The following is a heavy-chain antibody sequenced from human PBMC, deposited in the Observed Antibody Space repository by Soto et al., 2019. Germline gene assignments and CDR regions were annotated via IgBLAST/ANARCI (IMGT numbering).Heavy chain of an antibody. CDR3: ARGRVVVPAAVMFNCLDP. V-gene: IGHV4-30-2*01. J-gene: IGHJ5*02. CDR2: IFHGGST. CDR1: GGSISSSSYY. D-gene: IGHD2-2*01. Sequence: SETLSLTCTVSGGSISSSSYYWGWIRQPPGKGLEWIGYIFHGGSTYYNPSLRSRVTISVDRSRTQFSLKMSSVTAADTAVYYCARGRVVVPAAVMFNCLDPWGQGALVTVSS.